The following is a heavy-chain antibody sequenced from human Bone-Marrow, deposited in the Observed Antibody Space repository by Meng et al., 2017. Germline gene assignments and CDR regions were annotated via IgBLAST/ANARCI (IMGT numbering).Heavy chain of an antibody. J-gene: IGHJ4*02. CDR3: ARDDDVSAAGNLFGDY. CDR1: GNTFPDYL. V-gene: IGHV1-2*06. CDR2: INPKSGDT. D-gene: IGHD6-13*01. Sequence: HRVQPGADVEKPVTPGKVSTNAPGNTFPDYLLHWVRRAPGQCLELMGRINPKSGDTHYAQRFQGRVTMTGDTSISTSYMELSGPLSADTSMYYCARDDDVSAAGNLFGDYWGQGTLVTVSS.